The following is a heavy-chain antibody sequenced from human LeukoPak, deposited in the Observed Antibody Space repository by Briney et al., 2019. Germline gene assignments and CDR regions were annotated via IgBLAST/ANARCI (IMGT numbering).Heavy chain of an antibody. V-gene: IGHV1-46*01. CDR2: INPSGGST. CDR1: GYTFTSYY. J-gene: IGHJ5*02. D-gene: IGHD6-13*01. Sequence: VASVKVSCKASGYTFTSYYMHWVRQAPGQGLEWMGIINPSGGSTSYAQKFQGRVTITRDTSASTAYMELSSLRSEDTAVYYCARKQQQLVRFDPWGQGTLVTVSS. CDR3: ARKQQQLVRFDP.